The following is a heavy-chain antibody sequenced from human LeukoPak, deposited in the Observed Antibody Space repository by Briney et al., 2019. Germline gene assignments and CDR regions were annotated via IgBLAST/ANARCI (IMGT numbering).Heavy chain of an antibody. CDR1: GFTFSSYW. V-gene: IGHV3-74*01. CDR3: ARWLQLRGYYYYMDV. D-gene: IGHD5-24*01. J-gene: IGHJ6*03. CDR2: INSDGSST. Sequence: PGGSLRLSCAASGFTFSSYWMHWVRQAPGKGLVWVSRINSDGSSTSYADSVKGRFTISRDNAKNSLYLQMNSLRAEDTALYHCARWLQLRGYYYYMDVWGKGTTVTVSS.